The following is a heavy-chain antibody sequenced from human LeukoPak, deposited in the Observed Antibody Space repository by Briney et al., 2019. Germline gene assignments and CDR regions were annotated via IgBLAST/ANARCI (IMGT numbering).Heavy chain of an antibody. V-gene: IGHV3-23*01. CDR2: IRGSGGNT. CDR1: GFTFSSYA. D-gene: IGHD2-15*01. CDR3: AKARLGYCSGGSCYSFDY. J-gene: IGHJ4*02. Sequence: GGSLRLSCAASGFTFSSYAMSWVRQAPGKGLERVSGIRGSGGNTYYVDSVKGRFTISRDNSKNTLYLQMNSLRAEDTAVYYCAKARLGYCSGGSCYSFDYWGQGTLVTVSS.